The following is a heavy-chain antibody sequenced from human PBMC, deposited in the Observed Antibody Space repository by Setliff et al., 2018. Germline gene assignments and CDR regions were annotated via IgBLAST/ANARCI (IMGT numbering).Heavy chain of an antibody. CDR3: VKGFSGDGLWYFEY. V-gene: IGHV3-23*01. Sequence: PGGSLRLSCTVYGFNFSINDMTYGMSWVRQAPGKGLEWVSTISDSLSTTYYSDSVKGRFTISRDNSRNTLYLQMNSLRAEDTATYYCVKGFSGDGLWYFEYWGQGALVTVS. J-gene: IGHJ4*02. CDR1: GFNFSINDMTYG. D-gene: IGHD3-9*01. CDR2: ISDSLSTT.